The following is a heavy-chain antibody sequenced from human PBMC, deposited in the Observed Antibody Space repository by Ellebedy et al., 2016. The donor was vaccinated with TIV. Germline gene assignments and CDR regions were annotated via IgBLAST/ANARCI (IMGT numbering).Heavy chain of an antibody. V-gene: IGHV1-69*13. CDR2: IIPIFGTA. CDR1: GGTFSSYA. CDR3: ARDATGGTYYYDSSGSDAFDI. D-gene: IGHD3-22*01. Sequence: ASVKVSCKASGGTFSSYAISWVRQAPGQGLEWMGGIIPIFGTANYAQKFQGRVTITADESTSTAYMELSSLRSEDTAVYYCARDATGGTYYYDSSGSDAFDIWGQGTMVTVSS. J-gene: IGHJ3*02.